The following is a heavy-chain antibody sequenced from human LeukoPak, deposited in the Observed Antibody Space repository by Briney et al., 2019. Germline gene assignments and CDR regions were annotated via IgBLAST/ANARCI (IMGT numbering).Heavy chain of an antibody. V-gene: IGHV5-51*01. CDR2: IYPGDSDT. CDR1: GYSFTSYW. J-gene: IGHJ6*02. D-gene: IGHD3-10*01. CDR3: ARLEFGSYYYYYYGMDV. Sequence: GESLKISCKGSGYSFTSYWIGWVRQMPGKGLEWMGIIYPGDSDTRYSPSFQGQVTISADKSISTAYLQWSSLKASDTAMYYYARLEFGSYYYYYYGMDVWGQGTTVTVSS.